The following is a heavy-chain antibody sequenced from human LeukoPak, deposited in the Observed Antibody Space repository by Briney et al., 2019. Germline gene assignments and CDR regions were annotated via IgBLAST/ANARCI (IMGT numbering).Heavy chain of an antibody. CDR3: TRESGPYCPFGY. CDR1: GGPLTSLNW. Sequence: SETLSLPCGVSGGPLTSLNWWSWVRQPPGPGLEWIGEISLTGRTQYNPSLIGRVHMPLDESRNQLSLTLTSVTAADTAMYYCTRESGPYCPFGYWGQGTLVVVPS. D-gene: IGHD1-26*01. CDR2: ISLTGRT. J-gene: IGHJ4*02. V-gene: IGHV4-4*02.